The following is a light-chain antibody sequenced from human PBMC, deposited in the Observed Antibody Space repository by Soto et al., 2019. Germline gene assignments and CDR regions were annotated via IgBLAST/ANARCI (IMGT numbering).Light chain of an antibody. Sequence: EIVLTQSPGTLSLSPGERATLSCRASQSVNNNYLAWYQQKPGQAPRPLIYGASSRATGIPDRFSGSGSGTDFTLTISRLEPEDFAVYYCQQYGSSQYTFGQGTKLEIK. CDR1: QSVNNNY. CDR2: GAS. CDR3: QQYGSSQYT. V-gene: IGKV3-20*01. J-gene: IGKJ2*01.